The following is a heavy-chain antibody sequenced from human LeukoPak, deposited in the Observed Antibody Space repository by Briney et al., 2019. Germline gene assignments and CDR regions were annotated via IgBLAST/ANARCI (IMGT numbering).Heavy chain of an antibody. J-gene: IGHJ4*02. V-gene: IGHV3-23*01. CDR3: AKPSGSVYYFDY. CDR2: ITGRGSSA. CDR1: GFNFSSYA. Sequence: GGSLRLSCAASGFNFSSYAMSWVRQAPGKGLEWVSAITGRGSSAYYTDSVKGRFTISRDNSKNTLYLQMNSLRAEDTAVYYCAKPSGSVYYFDYWGQGTLVTVSS. D-gene: IGHD2-8*01.